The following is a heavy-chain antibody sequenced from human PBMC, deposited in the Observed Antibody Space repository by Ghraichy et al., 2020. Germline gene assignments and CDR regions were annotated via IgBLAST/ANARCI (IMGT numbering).Heavy chain of an antibody. D-gene: IGHD2-2*01. J-gene: IGHJ5*02. Sequence: VKVSCKASGYTFTGYYMHWVRQAPGQGLEWMGWINPNSGGTNYAQKFQGRVTMTRDTSISTAYMELSRLRSDDTAVYYCAREGCSSTSCQTNWFDPWGQGTLVTVSS. CDR1: GYTFTGYY. CDR3: AREGCSSTSCQTNWFDP. V-gene: IGHV1-2*02. CDR2: INPNSGGT.